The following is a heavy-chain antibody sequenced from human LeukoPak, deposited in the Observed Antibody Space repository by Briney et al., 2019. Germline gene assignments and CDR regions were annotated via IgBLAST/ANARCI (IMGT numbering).Heavy chain of an antibody. D-gene: IGHD3-22*01. CDR1: GFTFSSYW. Sequence: GGSLRLSCAASGFTFSSYWMSWVRQAPGKGLEWVANIKQDGSEKYYVDSVKGRFTISRDNAKNSLYLQMNSLRAEDTAVYYCAKVYDSSGYYGNGVDYWGQGTLVTVSS. CDR2: IKQDGSEK. J-gene: IGHJ4*02. V-gene: IGHV3-7*01. CDR3: AKVYDSSGYYGNGVDY.